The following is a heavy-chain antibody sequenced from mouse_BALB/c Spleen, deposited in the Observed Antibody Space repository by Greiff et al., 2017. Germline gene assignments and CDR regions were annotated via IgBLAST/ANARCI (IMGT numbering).Heavy chain of an antibody. D-gene: IGHD1-1*01. J-gene: IGHJ1*01. V-gene: IGHV2-9*02. CDR1: GFSLTSYG. Sequence: VQLQESGPGLVAPSQSLSITCTVSGFSLTSYGVHWVRQPPGKGLEWLGVIWAGGSTNYNSALMSRLSISKDNSKSQVFLKMNSLQTDDTAMYYCARDRNYYGSSYVGYFDVWGAGTTVTVSA. CDR3: ARDRNYYGSSYVGYFDV. CDR2: IWAGGST.